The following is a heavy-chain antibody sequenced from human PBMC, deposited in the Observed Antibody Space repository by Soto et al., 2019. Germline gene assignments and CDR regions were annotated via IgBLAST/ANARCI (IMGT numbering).Heavy chain of an antibody. CDR3: AKDRVNHNSVWDPFDI. V-gene: IGHV3-23*01. Sequence: GGSLRLSCAASGFTFSIFAMSWVRQAPGKGLEWVSGMGGSNDDTYYADSVRGRFTISRGNSKNTLFLQMNSLRAEDTAVYYCAKDRVNHNSVWDPFDIWGQGTMVTVSS. CDR1: GFTFSIFA. J-gene: IGHJ3*02. CDR2: MGGSNDDT. D-gene: IGHD1-20*01.